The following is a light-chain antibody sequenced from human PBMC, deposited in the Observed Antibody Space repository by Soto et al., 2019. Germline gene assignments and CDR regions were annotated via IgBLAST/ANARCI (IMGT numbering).Light chain of an antibody. V-gene: IGKV1-5*01. Sequence: DIQMTQSPSTLSASVGDRVTITCRASQSISSWLAWYQQKPGKAPKLLIYDASSLESGVPSRFSGSGSGPEFTLTISSLQPDDFATYYCQQYNSYSLITFGQGTRLEIK. CDR1: QSISSW. CDR3: QQYNSYSLIT. CDR2: DAS. J-gene: IGKJ5*01.